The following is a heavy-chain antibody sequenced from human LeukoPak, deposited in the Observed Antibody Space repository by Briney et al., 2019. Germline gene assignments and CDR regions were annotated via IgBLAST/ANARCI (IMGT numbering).Heavy chain of an antibody. V-gene: IGHV3-66*01. D-gene: IGHD5-12*01. J-gene: IGHJ4*02. CDR1: ELSVGSNY. CDR2: IYSGGST. CDR3: ARGPSGYHNT. Sequence: GGSLRLSCAASELSVGSNYMTWVRQAPGKGLEWVSLIYSGGSTYYADSVKGRFTISRDNSKNTLYLQMNSLRAEDTAVYYSARGPSGYHNTGGKGTMVTVSS.